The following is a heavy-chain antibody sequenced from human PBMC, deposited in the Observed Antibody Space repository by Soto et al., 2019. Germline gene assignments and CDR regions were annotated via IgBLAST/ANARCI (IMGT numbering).Heavy chain of an antibody. CDR2: IAGPTPYL. CDR3: ARTPRGYDDAHAFDF. D-gene: IGHD5-18*01. V-gene: IGHV3-21*01. J-gene: IGHJ4*02. Sequence: GGSLRLSCAASGFTFNAYTLNWVRQAPGKGLEWIASIAGPTPYLYYAASVRGRFTVSRDNAQNSLFLQMNTLSADDTAVYYCARTPRGYDDAHAFDFWGQGTLVT. CDR1: GFTFNAYT.